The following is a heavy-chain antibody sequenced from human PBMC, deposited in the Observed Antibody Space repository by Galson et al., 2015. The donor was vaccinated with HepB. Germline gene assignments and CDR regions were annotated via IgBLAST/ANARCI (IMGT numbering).Heavy chain of an antibody. D-gene: IGHD2-2*02. CDR2: IDPSDSYT. V-gene: IGHV5-10-1*01. J-gene: IGHJ5*02. Sequence: QSGAEVTKPGESLRISCTGSGYSFTSYWISWVRQMPGKGLEWMGRIDPSDSYTNYSPSFQGHVTISADKSISTAYLQWSSLKASDTAMYYCARRVGVVVVPAAISDWFDPWGQGTLVTVSS. CDR3: ARRVGVVVVPAAISDWFDP. CDR1: GYSFTSYW.